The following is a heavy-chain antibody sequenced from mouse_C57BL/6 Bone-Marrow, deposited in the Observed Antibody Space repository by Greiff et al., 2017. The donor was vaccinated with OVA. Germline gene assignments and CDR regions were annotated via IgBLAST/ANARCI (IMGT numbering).Heavy chain of an antibody. D-gene: IGHD1-1*01. CDR3: ARCYYYGSSDWYFDV. J-gene: IGHJ1*03. CDR2: ISSGSSTI. Sequence: EVNVVESGGGLVKPGGSLKLSCAASGFTFSDYGMHWVRQAPEKGLEWVAYISSGSSTIYYADTVKGRFTISRDNAKNTLFLQMTSLRSEDTAMYYCARCYYYGSSDWYFDVWGTGTTVTVSS. V-gene: IGHV5-17*01. CDR1: GFTFSDYG.